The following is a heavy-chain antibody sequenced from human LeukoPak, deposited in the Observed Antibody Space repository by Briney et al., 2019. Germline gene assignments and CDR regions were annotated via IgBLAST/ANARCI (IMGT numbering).Heavy chain of an antibody. Sequence: SETLSLTCAVSGGSIGSYYWSWIRQPPGKGLEWIGYIHDSGSTNYNPSLKSRVTISVDTSKNQFSLKLSSVTAADTAVYYCARERVVPDQHVNWFDPWGQGTLVTVSS. CDR3: ARERVVPDQHVNWFDP. V-gene: IGHV4-59*01. D-gene: IGHD2-2*01. CDR1: GGSIGSYY. CDR2: IHDSGST. J-gene: IGHJ5*02.